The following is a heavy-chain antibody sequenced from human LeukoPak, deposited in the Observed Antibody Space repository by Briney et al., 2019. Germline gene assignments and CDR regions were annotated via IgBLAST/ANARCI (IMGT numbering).Heavy chain of an antibody. V-gene: IGHV3-53*04. CDR3: ARDYDEYYYDSSGYYSD. J-gene: IGHJ4*02. CDR2: IYSGGST. D-gene: IGHD3-22*01. Sequence: GGSLRLSCAASGFTVSSNYMSWVRQAPGKGLEWVSVIYSGGSTYYADSVKGRFTISRHNSKNTLYLQMNSLRAEDTAVYYCARDYDEYYYDSSGYYSDWGQGTLVTVSS. CDR1: GFTVSSNY.